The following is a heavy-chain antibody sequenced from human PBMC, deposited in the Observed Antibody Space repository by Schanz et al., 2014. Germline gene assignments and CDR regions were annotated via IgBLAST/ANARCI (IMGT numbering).Heavy chain of an antibody. D-gene: IGHD3-3*01. CDR3: VRDSFFAFDY. Sequence: EVQLMESGGGLVQPGGSLRLSCAASGITFSSYSMNWFRQAPGKGLEWVSYVSRSTPDIYYADSVKGRFTMSRDNAKNSVFLQMNSLRAEDTAVYYCVRDSFFAFDYGGQGTLVTVSS. CDR2: VSRSTPDI. J-gene: IGHJ4*02. CDR1: GITFSSYS. V-gene: IGHV3-21*01.